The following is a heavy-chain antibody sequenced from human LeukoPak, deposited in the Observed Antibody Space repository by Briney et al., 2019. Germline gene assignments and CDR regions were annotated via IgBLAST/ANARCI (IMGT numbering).Heavy chain of an antibody. CDR3: ARSTGQYQMLYYYYYIDV. D-gene: IGHD2-2*01. Sequence: SETLSLTCTVSGGSISSGNYYWSWIRQPAGKELEWIGRIFTSGSTNYNPSLKSRVTISVDTSKNQFSLKLSSVTAADTAVYYCARSTGQYQMLYYYYYIDVWGKGTTVTVSS. CDR2: IFTSGST. CDR1: GGSISSGNYY. V-gene: IGHV4-61*02. J-gene: IGHJ6*03.